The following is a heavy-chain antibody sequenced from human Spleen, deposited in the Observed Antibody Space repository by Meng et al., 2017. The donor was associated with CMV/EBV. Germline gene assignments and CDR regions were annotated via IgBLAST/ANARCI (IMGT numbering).Heavy chain of an antibody. V-gene: IGHV3-21*04. D-gene: IGHD4-11*01. Sequence: GGSLRLSCAASGFTFSSYAMSWVRQAPGKGLEWVSSISSSSSYIYYADSVKDRFTISRDNTKNSLFLQMNSLRAEDTAVYYCASPTITSGHFDCWGQGTLVTVSS. CDR2: ISSSSSYI. J-gene: IGHJ4*02. CDR1: GFTFSSYA. CDR3: ASPTITSGHFDC.